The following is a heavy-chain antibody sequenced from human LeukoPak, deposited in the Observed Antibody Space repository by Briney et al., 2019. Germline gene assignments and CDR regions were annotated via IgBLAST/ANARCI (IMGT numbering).Heavy chain of an antibody. D-gene: IGHD3/OR15-3a*01. Sequence: ASVKVSCKASGYTFTGYYIHWVRQAPGQGLEWMGWINPNSGGTNYAQKFQGRVTMTRDTSISTAYMELSRLRSDDTAVYYCARMDWGGFWFDPWGQGTLVTVSS. CDR2: INPNSGGT. CDR3: ARMDWGGFWFDP. J-gene: IGHJ5*02. V-gene: IGHV1-2*02. CDR1: GYTFTGYY.